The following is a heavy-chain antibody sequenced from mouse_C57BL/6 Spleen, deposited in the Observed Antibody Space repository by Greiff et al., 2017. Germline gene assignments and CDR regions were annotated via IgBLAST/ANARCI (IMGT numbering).Heavy chain of an antibody. Sequence: EVKVEDSGGGLVQPGGSLKLSCAASGFTFSDYYMYWVRQTPEKRLEWVAYISNGGGSTYYPDTVKGRFTISRDNAKNTLYLQMSRLKSEDTAMYYCARRRGYDYAMDYWGQGTSVTVSS. CDR2: ISNGGGST. D-gene: IGHD2-2*01. V-gene: IGHV5-12*01. CDR1: GFTFSDYY. CDR3: ARRRGYDYAMDY. J-gene: IGHJ4*01.